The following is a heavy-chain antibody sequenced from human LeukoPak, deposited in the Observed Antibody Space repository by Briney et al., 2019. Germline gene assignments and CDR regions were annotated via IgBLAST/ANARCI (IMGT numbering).Heavy chain of an antibody. J-gene: IGHJ4*02. CDR3: ARPKAVILGGSGTYSSLDY. Sequence: ASVKVSCKASGYTFTGYYMQWVRQAPGQGLEWMGWINPNSGGTNYAQKFQGRVTMTRDTSISTAYMELSRLRSGDTAVYYCARPKAVILGGSGTYSSLDYWGQGTLVTVSS. V-gene: IGHV1-2*02. D-gene: IGHD3-10*01. CDR1: GYTFTGYY. CDR2: INPNSGGT.